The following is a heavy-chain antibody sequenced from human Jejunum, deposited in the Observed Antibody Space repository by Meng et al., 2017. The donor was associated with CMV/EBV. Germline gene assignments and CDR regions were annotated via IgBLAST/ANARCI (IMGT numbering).Heavy chain of an antibody. V-gene: IGHV3-23*01. D-gene: IGHD3-10*01. CDR3: AKRLSMVRRVIDYYYYYGMDV. Sequence: GMSWVRQAPGKGLEYISTISGSGDSTYFADSMKGRFTISRDNSKNTLYLQMNNLRADDTAVYYCAKRLSMVRRVIDYYYYYGMDVWGQGTTVTVSS. CDR2: ISGSGDST. CDR1: G. J-gene: IGHJ6*02.